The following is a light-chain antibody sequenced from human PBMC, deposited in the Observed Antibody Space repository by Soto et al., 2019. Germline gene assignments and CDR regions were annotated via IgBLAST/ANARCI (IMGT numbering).Light chain of an antibody. CDR3: QHFKSFPIT. V-gene: IGKV1-13*02. CDR1: QGISSA. CDR2: DAS. Sequence: AIQLTQSPSSLSASVGDRVTITCRASQGISSALAWYQQKPGKAPKLLIYDASSLASGVPSRFSGSGSGTDFTLTISSLQPEDFATYYCQHFKSFPITFGQGTRLEIK. J-gene: IGKJ5*01.